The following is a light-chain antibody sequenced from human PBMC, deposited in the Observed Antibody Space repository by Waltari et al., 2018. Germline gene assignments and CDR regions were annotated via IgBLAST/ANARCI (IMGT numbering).Light chain of an antibody. V-gene: IGLV3-21*02. CDR1: SIGARS. Sequence: SYVLTQPPSVSVAPGQTARVTCGGNSIGARSVHWYQQKPGQAPVMVVHDDYNRPSGIPERFSGSNFGNTATLTINRVEAGDEADYYCQVWDSDSDHVVFGGGTRLTVL. J-gene: IGLJ2*01. CDR2: DDY. CDR3: QVWDSDSDHVV.